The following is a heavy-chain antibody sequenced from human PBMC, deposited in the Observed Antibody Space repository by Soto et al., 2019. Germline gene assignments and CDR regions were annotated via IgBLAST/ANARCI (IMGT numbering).Heavy chain of an antibody. Sequence: QVQLVQSGAAVKKPGASVKVSCKASGYNFTGYYMHWVRQAPGQGLAWMGWINPNSGGTNYAQKYQSWDTMTRDTSIITADMALSRRRSEDTSVYYCASEMYYDFWSGYYAARLSPSYWRIYYGMDGWVQGTTVTVSS. CDR2: INPNSGGT. D-gene: IGHD3-3*01. CDR1: GYNFTGYY. J-gene: IGHJ6*02. CDR3: ASEMYYDFWSGYYAARLSPSYWRIYYGMDG. V-gene: IGHV1-2*04.